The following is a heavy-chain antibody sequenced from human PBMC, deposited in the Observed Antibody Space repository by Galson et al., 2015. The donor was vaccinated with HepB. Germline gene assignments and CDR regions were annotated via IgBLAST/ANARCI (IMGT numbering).Heavy chain of an antibody. Sequence: SVKVSCKASGYTFINYAITWVRQAPGQGLGWMGWISAHNGNTDYAQNLQGRATMITDTSTTTAYMELRSLRSDDTAVYYCARTLMENDAFDIWGQGTMVTVSS. CDR2: ISAHNGNT. D-gene: IGHD2-8*01. J-gene: IGHJ3*02. CDR3: ARTLMENDAFDI. CDR1: GYTFINYA. V-gene: IGHV1-18*01.